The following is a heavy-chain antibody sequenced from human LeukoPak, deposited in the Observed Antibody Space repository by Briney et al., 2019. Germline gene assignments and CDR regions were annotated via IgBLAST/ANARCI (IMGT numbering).Heavy chain of an antibody. D-gene: IGHD1-26*01. Sequence: ASVKVSCKASGGTFSSYAISWVRQAPGQGLEWMGRIIPILGIANYAQKFQGRVTITADKSTSTAYMELSSLRSEDTAVYYCARDLGQRGLNIVGADYWGQGTLVTVSS. CDR1: GGTFSSYA. V-gene: IGHV1-69*04. CDR3: ARDLGQRGLNIVGADY. J-gene: IGHJ4*02. CDR2: IIPILGIA.